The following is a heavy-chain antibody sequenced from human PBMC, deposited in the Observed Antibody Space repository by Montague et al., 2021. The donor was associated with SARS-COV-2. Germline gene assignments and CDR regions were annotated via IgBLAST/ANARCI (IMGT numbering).Heavy chain of an antibody. D-gene: IGHD5-12*01. Sequence: SETLSLTCAVYGGSFSGYYWSWIRQPPGKGLEWIGEINHSGSTNYNPSRKSRVTISVDTSKNQFFLKLSSVTAADTAVYYCAREVGRGYSGYEGEYWGQGTRVTVSS. CDR3: AREVGRGYSGYEGEY. J-gene: IGHJ4*02. CDR1: GGSFSGYY. V-gene: IGHV4-34*01. CDR2: INHSGST.